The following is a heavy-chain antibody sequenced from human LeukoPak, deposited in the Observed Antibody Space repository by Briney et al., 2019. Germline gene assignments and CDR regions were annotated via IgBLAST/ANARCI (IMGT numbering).Heavy chain of an antibody. D-gene: IGHD6-6*01. V-gene: IGHV1-2*02. CDR1: GYTFTGYY. CDR2: INPNSGGT. Sequence: ASVKVSCKASGYTFTGYYRHWVRQAPGQGLEWMGWINPNSGGTNYAQKFQGRVTMTRDTSISTAYMELSRLRSDDTAVYYCARDSSSRVLHYFDYWGQGTLVTVSS. J-gene: IGHJ4*02. CDR3: ARDSSSRVLHYFDY.